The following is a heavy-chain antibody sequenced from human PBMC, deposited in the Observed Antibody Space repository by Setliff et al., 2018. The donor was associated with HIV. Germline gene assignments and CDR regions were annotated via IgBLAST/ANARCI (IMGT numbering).Heavy chain of an antibody. CDR2: IYYSGRT. V-gene: IGHV4-59*11. Sequence: PSETLSLTCTVSGGSISSHYWSWIRQPPGKGLEWSGYIYYSGRTNYNPSLKSRVTMSVDTSKNQFSLKMNSVTAAETAFYFCARFHWYHYETNGDYDYYGYYFDYWGQGTLVTSPQ. D-gene: IGHD3-22*01. CDR1: GGSISSHY. CDR3: ARFHWYHYETNGDYDYYGYYFDY. J-gene: IGHJ4*02.